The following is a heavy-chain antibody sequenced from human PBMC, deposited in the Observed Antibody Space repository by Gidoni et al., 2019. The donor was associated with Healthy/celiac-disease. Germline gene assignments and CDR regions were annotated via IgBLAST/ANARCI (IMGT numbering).Heavy chain of an antibody. CDR2: ISSSSSTI. J-gene: IGHJ6*02. CDR1: GFTFSSYS. D-gene: IGHD2-2*01. Sequence: EVQLVESGGGLVQPGGSLRLSCAASGFTFSSYSMNWVRQAPGKGLEWVSYISSSSSTIYYADSVKGRFTISRDNAKNSLYLQMNSLRAEDTAVYYCASGIIPAAYYYYGMDVWGQGTTVTVSS. V-gene: IGHV3-48*01. CDR3: ASGIIPAAYYYYGMDV.